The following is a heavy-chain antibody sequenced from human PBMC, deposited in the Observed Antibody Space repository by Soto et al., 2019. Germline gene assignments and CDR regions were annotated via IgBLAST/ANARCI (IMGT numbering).Heavy chain of an antibody. V-gene: IGHV5-51*01. CDR2: ISPGDSDT. Sequence: GESLKISCKGSGYTFSSYRIGWVRQVPGKGLEWMGIISPGDSDTKYSQSFQGQVTISADKSISTAYLQWNSLRASDTARYYCARQGAYDSSGYRYQYYGLDVWGQGTTVTVSS. J-gene: IGHJ6*02. CDR3: ARQGAYDSSGYRYQYYGLDV. CDR1: GYTFSSYR. D-gene: IGHD3-22*01.